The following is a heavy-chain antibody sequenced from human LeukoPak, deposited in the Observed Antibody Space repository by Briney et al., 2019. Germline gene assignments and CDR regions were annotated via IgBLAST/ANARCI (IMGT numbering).Heavy chain of an antibody. D-gene: IGHD1-1*01. CDR3: ATGETGSTLGGY. CDR2: IYTSGST. CDR1: GGSIDNYY. V-gene: IGHV4-4*07. Sequence: KPSETLSLTCTVSGGSIDNYYWSWIWQPAGKGLEWIGRIYTSGSTNYNPSLKSRVTISVDTSKNQFSLKLTSVTAADTAVYYCATGETGSTLGGYWGQGTLVTVSS. J-gene: IGHJ4*02.